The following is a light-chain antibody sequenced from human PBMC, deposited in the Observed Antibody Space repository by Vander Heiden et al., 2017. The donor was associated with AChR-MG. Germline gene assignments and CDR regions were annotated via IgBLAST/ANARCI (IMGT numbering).Light chain of an antibody. V-gene: IGKV1-5*03. CDR3: QQYNSYSQT. J-gene: IGKJ2*01. Sequence: DIQMTQSPSTLSASVGDRVTITGRASQSISSWLAWYQQKPGKAPKLRIYKASSLESGVPSRFSGSGSGTECTLTISSLQPDDFATYYCQQYNSYSQTFGQGTKLEIK. CDR1: QSISSW. CDR2: KAS.